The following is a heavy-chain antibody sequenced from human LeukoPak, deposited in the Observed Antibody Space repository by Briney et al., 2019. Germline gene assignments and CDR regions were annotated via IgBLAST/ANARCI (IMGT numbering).Heavy chain of an antibody. CDR2: IYYSGST. D-gene: IGHD3-22*01. V-gene: IGHV4-39*01. Sequence: PSEILSLTCTVSGGSISSSSYYWGWIRQSPGKGLEWIGSIYYSGSTYYNPSLKSRVTISVDTSKNQFSLKLSSVTAADTAVYYCARFGVVVINFDYWGQGTLVTVSS. CDR3: ARFGVVVINFDY. CDR1: GGSISSSSYY. J-gene: IGHJ4*02.